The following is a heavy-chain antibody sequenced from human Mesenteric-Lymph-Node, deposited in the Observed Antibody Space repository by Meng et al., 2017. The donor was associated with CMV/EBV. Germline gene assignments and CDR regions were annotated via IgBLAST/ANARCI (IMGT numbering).Heavy chain of an antibody. D-gene: IGHD2-15*01. CDR2: IKQDGSEK. Sequence: GESLKISCVASGFTFNTYWMSWVRQAPGKGLEWVANIKQDGSEKYYVGSVKGRFTISRDNAKNTVFLQMNSLRGDDTGIYYCAKIRKGGFCTGGSCFEIWGQGTQVTVSS. CDR3: AKIRKGGFCTGGSCFEI. V-gene: IGHV3-7*03. CDR1: GFTFNTYW. J-gene: IGHJ4*02.